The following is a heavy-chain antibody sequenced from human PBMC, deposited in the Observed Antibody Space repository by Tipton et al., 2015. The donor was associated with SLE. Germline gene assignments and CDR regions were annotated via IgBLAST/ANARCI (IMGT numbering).Heavy chain of an antibody. Sequence: TLSLTCTVSGGSISSGSYYWSWIRQPAGKGLEWIGHIYTSGSTNYNPSLKSRVTMSVDTSKNQFSLKLSSVTAADTAVYYCATHKYPYGSGLFPIWGQGTMVTVSS. J-gene: IGHJ3*02. CDR1: GGSISSGSYY. D-gene: IGHD3-10*01. V-gene: IGHV4-61*09. CDR2: IYTSGST. CDR3: ATHKYPYGSGLFPI.